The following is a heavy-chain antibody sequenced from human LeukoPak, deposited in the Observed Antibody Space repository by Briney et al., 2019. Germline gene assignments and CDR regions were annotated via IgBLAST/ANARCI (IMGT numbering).Heavy chain of an antibody. CDR1: GFTFSTYV. CDR3: VRGTGY. J-gene: IGHJ4*02. CDR2: ISSNGDNT. V-gene: IGHV3-64D*06. Sequence: PGGSLRLSCSLSGFTFSTYVMHWVRQAPGKGLEYVSAISSNGDNTYYADSVKGRFTTSRDNSKNTLYLQMSSLRADDTAVYYCVRGTGYWGQGTLVTVSS.